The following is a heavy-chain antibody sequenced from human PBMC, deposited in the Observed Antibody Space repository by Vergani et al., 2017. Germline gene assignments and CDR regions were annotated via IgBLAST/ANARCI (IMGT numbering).Heavy chain of an antibody. Sequence: VQLLQSGGGVIQPGGSVRLSCAASGFTFSACPMHWVRQAPGKGLEWVGVISYDGTEKKYADSVNGRFTISRDNSKKMMSLQMNSLRVEDTAVYYCARGGKGIIMVVPSTRLWGQGTQVSVS. J-gene: IGHJ4*02. CDR3: ARGGKGIIMVVPSTRL. V-gene: IGHV3-30-3*01. CDR2: ISYDGTEK. CDR1: GFTFSACP. D-gene: IGHD2-15*01.